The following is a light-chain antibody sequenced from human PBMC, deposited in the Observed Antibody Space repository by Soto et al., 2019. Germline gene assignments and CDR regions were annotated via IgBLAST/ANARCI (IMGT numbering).Light chain of an antibody. V-gene: IGKV3-20*01. CDR3: RQYRSSPPT. CDR2: GAS. Sequence: EIVLTQSPGTLSLSPGERATLSCRASQSVSTNYLAWYQRKPGQAPRLLIYGASSRATGIPDRFSGSGSGTDFSLTITRREPEDYAVYYCRQYRSSPPTFGQGTKVEIK. CDR1: QSVSTNY. J-gene: IGKJ1*01.